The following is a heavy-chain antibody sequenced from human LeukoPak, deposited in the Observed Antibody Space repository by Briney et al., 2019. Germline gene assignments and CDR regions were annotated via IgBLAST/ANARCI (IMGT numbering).Heavy chain of an antibody. CDR1: GYTFTTAA. CDR3: ARGYSSGWYFDY. CDR2: INGGNGNT. Sequence: ASVKVSCKASGYTFTTAAIHWARQAPGQSLEWMGWINGGNGNTEYSQKFQDRVTFTRDTSASTVYMELSGLRSEDTAVYYCARGYSSGWYFDYWGQGTLVTVSS. V-gene: IGHV1-3*01. J-gene: IGHJ4*02. D-gene: IGHD6-19*01.